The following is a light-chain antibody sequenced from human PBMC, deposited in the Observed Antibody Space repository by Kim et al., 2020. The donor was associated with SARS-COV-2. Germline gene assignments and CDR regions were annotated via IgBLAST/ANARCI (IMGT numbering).Light chain of an antibody. Sequence: EIVLTQSPATLSLSPGERATLSCRASQSVSTSVVWFQHKPGQAPRLLIHDASYRATGIPARFSGSGSGTDFTLTITGLQAEDFAVYYCQQREVWPLTFGGETKVDIK. J-gene: IGKJ4*01. CDR3: QQREVWPLT. CDR2: DAS. V-gene: IGKV3-11*01. CDR1: QSVSTS.